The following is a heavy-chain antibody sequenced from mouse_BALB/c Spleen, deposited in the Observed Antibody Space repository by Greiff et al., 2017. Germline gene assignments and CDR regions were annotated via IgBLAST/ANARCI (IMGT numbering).Heavy chain of an antibody. CDR2: IRLKSDNYAT. Sequence: EVQLQQSGGGLVQPGGSMKLSCVASGFTFSSYWMSWVRQSPEKGLEWVAEIRLKSDNYATHYAESVKGKFTISRDDSKSRLYLQMNSLRAEDTGIYYCTVLPPWLAYWGQGTLVTVSA. CDR1: GFTFSSYW. D-gene: IGHD1-1*01. V-gene: IGHV6-6*02. J-gene: IGHJ3*01. CDR3: TVLPPWLAY.